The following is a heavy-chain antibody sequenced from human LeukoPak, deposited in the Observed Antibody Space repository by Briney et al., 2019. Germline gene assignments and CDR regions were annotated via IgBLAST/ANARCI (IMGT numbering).Heavy chain of an antibody. Sequence: GGSLRLSCAASGFTFSRYWMSWVRQAPGKGLEWVANIKEDGSEEYYVESVKGRFTIFRDNAKNLLYLQMNSVRAEDTAVYYCAREFRWGQGTLVTVSS. V-gene: IGHV3-7*03. CDR3: AREFR. CDR1: GFTFSRYW. J-gene: IGHJ4*02. CDR2: IKEDGSEE.